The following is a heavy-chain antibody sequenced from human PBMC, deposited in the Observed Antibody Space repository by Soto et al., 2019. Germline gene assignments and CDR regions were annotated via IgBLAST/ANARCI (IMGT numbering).Heavy chain of an antibody. CDR1: GFTFSSHG. J-gene: IGHJ4*02. D-gene: IGHD4-17*01. CDR2: ISYDGTNK. Sequence: QVQLVESGGGVVQPGRSLRLSCAASGFTFSSHGMHWVRQAPGMGLEWVAVISYDGTNKYYPDCTGRFTISRVNSKNPLYLRRNSLRIEGTAVYYCARDPWRYGDDVDYWGQGTLVTVSS. V-gene: IGHV3-30*03. CDR3: ARDPWRYGDDVDY.